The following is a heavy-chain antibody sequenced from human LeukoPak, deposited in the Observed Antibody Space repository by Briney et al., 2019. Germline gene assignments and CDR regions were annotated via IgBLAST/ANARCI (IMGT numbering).Heavy chain of an antibody. CDR2: IYYSGST. Sequence: PSETLSLTCTVSGGSISSYYWSWIRQPPGKGLEWIGYIYYSGSTNYNPSLKSRVTISVDTSKNQFSLKLSSVTAADTAVYYCAREGGVYDSSGYNIGDYFDYWGQGTLVTVSS. CDR1: GGSISSYY. V-gene: IGHV4-59*01. J-gene: IGHJ4*02. CDR3: AREGGVYDSSGYNIGDYFDY. D-gene: IGHD3-22*01.